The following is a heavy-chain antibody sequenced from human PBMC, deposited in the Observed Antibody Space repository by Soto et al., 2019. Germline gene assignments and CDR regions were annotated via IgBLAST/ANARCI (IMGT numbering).Heavy chain of an antibody. CDR1: GFTFSSYE. CDR2: ISSSGSTI. CDR3: ARGGWLVGVRYYFDY. Sequence: EVQLVESGGGLVQPGGSLRLSCAASGFTFSSYEMTWVRQAPGKGLEWVSYISSSGSTIYYADSVKGRFTIPRDNAKNSLYLQMNSLRAEDTAVYYCARGGWLVGVRYYFDYWGQGTLVTVSS. D-gene: IGHD6-19*01. V-gene: IGHV3-48*03. J-gene: IGHJ4*02.